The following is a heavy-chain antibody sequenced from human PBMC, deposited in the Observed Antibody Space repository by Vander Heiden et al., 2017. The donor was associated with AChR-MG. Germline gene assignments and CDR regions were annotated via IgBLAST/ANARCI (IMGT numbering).Heavy chain of an antibody. CDR1: GGPISHGYY. CDR2: IFRGGST. CDR3: ARNGDYSMDV. J-gene: IGHJ6*03. V-gene: IGHV4-4*02. Sequence: QVQLQESGPGLVKPSGNLYLPCSVSGGPISHGYYRSWVRHPLRQRLAGIGAIFRGGSTTYNPSLESRVTMSMDTSGNHFSLNLNSVTAADTAVYYCARNGDYSMDVWGKGTTVTVSS. D-gene: IGHD2-8*01.